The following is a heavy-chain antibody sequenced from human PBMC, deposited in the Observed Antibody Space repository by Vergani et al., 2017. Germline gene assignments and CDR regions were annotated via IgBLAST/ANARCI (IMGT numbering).Heavy chain of an antibody. V-gene: IGHV4-59*01. CDR1: GGSISSYY. Sequence: QVQLQESGPGLVKPSETLSLTCTVSGGSISSYYWSWIRQPPGKGLEWIGYIYYSGSTNYNPSLKSRVTISVDTSKNQFSLKLSSVTAADTALYYCAKARGTLGGDYYFDYWGQGTLVTVSS. J-gene: IGHJ4*02. CDR2: IYYSGST. CDR3: AKARGTLGGDYYFDY. D-gene: IGHD2-21*01.